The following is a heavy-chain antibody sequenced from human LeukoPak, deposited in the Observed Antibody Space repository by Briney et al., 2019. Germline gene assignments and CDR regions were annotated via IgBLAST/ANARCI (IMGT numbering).Heavy chain of an antibody. CDR3: TTPYCGGDCYSFDY. V-gene: IGHV3-15*01. Sequence: TGGSLRLSCAASGFTFSNAWMSWVRQAPGKGLEWVGRIKSKTDGGTTDYAAPVKGRFTISRDDSKNTLYLQMNSLKTEDTAVYYCTTPYCGGDCYSFDYWGQGALVTVSS. D-gene: IGHD2-21*02. CDR1: GFTFSNAW. CDR2: IKSKTDGGTT. J-gene: IGHJ4*02.